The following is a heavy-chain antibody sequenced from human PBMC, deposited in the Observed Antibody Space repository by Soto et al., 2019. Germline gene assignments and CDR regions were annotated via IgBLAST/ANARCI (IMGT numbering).Heavy chain of an antibody. D-gene: IGHD2-2*01. CDR3: AKGASQPWVDP. CDR2: IQTNGNT. Sequence: SENLSLTCSVSVGSLSGYHWSWIRQPAGKGLEWLGRIQTNGNTDYDPSLKSRVTISIDTPKNQFSLKVTSVTAADTAVYFCAKGASQPWVDPWGQGSFVTV. CDR1: VGSLSGYH. V-gene: IGHV4-4*07. J-gene: IGHJ5*02.